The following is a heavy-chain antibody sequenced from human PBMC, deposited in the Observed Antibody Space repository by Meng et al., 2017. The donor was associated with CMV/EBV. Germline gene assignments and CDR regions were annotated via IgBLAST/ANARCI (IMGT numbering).Heavy chain of an antibody. Sequence: QVQLRAPGPGLGKPSATLSLTCTVSGGSISSYYWSWIRQPAGKGLEWIGRIYTSGSTNYNPSLKSRVTMSVDTSKNQFSLKLSSVTAADTAVYYCAREMPIAAAGCFDYWGQGTLVTVSS. D-gene: IGHD6-13*01. J-gene: IGHJ4*02. CDR1: GGSISSYY. V-gene: IGHV4-4*07. CDR3: AREMPIAAAGCFDY. CDR2: IYTSGST.